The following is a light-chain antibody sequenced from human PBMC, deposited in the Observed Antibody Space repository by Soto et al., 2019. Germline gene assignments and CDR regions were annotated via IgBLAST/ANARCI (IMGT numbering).Light chain of an antibody. CDR1: SSNIGAGYD. CDR3: QSYDSSLSGVV. CDR2: GNS. V-gene: IGLV1-40*01. Sequence: QSVLTQPPSVSGAPGQRVTISCTGSSSNIGAGYDVHWYQQFPGTAPKLLIYGNSNRPSGVPDRFSGSKSGTSASLVITGLQAEDEADYYCQSYDSSLSGVVFGGGTKLTVL. J-gene: IGLJ2*01.